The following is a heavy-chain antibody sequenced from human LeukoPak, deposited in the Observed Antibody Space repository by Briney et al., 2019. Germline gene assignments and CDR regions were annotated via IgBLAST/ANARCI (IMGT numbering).Heavy chain of an antibody. J-gene: IGHJ3*02. CDR1: GFTFRSYW. CDR2: IKQGGGEE. Sequence: GESLRLSCVVSGFTFRSYWMSWVRQAPGKGLEWVANIKQGGGEEYYLDSVKGRFTISRDDAKNSLYLQMNSLTAEDTAVYYCASPEWLPDSIDIWGQGTMVTVSS. CDR3: ASPEWLPDSIDI. V-gene: IGHV3-7*01. D-gene: IGHD3-3*01.